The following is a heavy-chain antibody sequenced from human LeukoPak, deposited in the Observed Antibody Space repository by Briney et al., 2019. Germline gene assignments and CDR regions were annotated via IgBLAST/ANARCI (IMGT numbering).Heavy chain of an antibody. J-gene: IGHJ4*02. V-gene: IGHV3-30*14. CDR1: GFTFSSYA. D-gene: IGHD5-12*01. CDR3: ARGSGYDVSIDY. CDR2: ISYDGSNK. Sequence: GRSLRLSCAASGFTFSSYAMHWVRQAPGKGLEWVAVISYDGSNKYYADSVKGRFTISRDNSKNTLYLQMNSLRAEDTAVYYCARGSGYDVSIDYWGQGTLVTVSS.